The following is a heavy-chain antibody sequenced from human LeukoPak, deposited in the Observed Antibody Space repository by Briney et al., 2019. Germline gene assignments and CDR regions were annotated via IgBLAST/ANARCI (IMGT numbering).Heavy chain of an antibody. J-gene: IGHJ4*02. V-gene: IGHV3-23*01. CDR2: ISGSGGST. CDR3: AKDMDTSFNFDY. Sequence: PGGSLRLSCEASGFTFSAYAMTWVRQAPGKGLEWVSAISGSGGSTYYADSVKGRFTISRDNSKNTLYLQMNSLRAEDTAVYYCAKDMDTSFNFDYWGQGTLVTVSS. D-gene: IGHD3-3*02. CDR1: GFTFSAYA.